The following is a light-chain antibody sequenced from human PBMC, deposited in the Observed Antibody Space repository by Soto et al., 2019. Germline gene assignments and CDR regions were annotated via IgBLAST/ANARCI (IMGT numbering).Light chain of an antibody. CDR1: QSISSY. V-gene: IGKV1-39*01. CDR3: QQSYSTPRT. CDR2: AAS. Sequence: DIQMTQSPSSLSASVGDRVTITCRASQSISSYLNWHQQKPGKAPKLLIYAASSLQSGVPSRFSGSGSGTDFTLTISSLQPEDFATYYCQQSYSTPRTFGQGTKVKIK. J-gene: IGKJ1*01.